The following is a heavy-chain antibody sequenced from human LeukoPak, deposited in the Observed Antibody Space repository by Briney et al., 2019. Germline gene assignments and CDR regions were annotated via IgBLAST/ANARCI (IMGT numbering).Heavy chain of an antibody. D-gene: IGHD1-26*01. J-gene: IGHJ4*02. V-gene: IGHV4-61*01. CDR1: GGPVSSGSSY. Sequence: TSETLSLTCTVSGGPVSSGSSYWSWIRQPPGKGLEWIGYIYYSGSTNYNPSLKSRVTISVDTSKNQFSLKLRSVTAADTAVYYCARTDLGRHFDYWGQGTLVTVSS. CDR3: ARTDLGRHFDY. CDR2: IYYSGST.